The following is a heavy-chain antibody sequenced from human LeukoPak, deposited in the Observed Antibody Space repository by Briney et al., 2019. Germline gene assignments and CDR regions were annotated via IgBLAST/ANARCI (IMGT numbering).Heavy chain of an antibody. CDR2: MNPNSGNT. J-gene: IGHJ4*02. CDR3: ARGPEGTAIPDY. V-gene: IGHV1-8*01. Sequence: ASVKVFCKASGYTFTSYDINWVRQATGQGLEWMGWMNPNSGNTGYAQKFQGRVTMTRNTSISTAYMELSSLRSEDTAVYYCARGPEGTAIPDYWGQGTLVTVSS. D-gene: IGHD2-21*02. CDR1: GYTFTSYD.